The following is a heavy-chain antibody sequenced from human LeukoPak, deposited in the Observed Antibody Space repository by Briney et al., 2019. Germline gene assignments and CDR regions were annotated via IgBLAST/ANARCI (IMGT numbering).Heavy chain of an antibody. CDR2: INPNSGGT. CDR1: GYTFTGYY. CDR3: ASITAVDTAMVTDY. J-gene: IGHJ4*02. D-gene: IGHD5-18*01. V-gene: IGHV1-2*02. Sequence: GASVKVSCKASGYTFTGYYMLWVRQAPGQGLEWMGWINPNSGGTNYAQKFQGRVTMTRDTSISTAYMELSRLRSDDTAVYYCASITAVDTAMVTDYWGQGTLVTVSS.